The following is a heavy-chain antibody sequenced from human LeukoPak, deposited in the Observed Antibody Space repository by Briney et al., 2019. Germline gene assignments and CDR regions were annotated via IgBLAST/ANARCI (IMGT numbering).Heavy chain of an antibody. CDR2: INPNSGGT. J-gene: IGHJ4*02. Sequence: ASVKVSCKASGYTFTGYYMHWVRQAPGQGLEWMGWINPNSGGTNYAQKFQGRVTMTGDTSISTAYMELSRLRSDDTAVYYCAMLLEMATINDYWGQGTLVTVSS. V-gene: IGHV1-2*02. D-gene: IGHD5-24*01. CDR1: GYTFTGYY. CDR3: AMLLEMATINDY.